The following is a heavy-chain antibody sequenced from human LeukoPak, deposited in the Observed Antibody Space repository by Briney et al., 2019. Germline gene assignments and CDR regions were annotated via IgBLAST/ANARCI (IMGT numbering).Heavy chain of an antibody. J-gene: IGHJ4*02. Sequence: GGSLRLSCAASGFTFSSYWTSWVRQAPGKGLEWVANIKQDGSEKYYVDSVKGRFTISRDNAKNSLYLQMNSLRAEDTAVYYCARTAAVYYFDYWGQGTLVTVSS. D-gene: IGHD6-13*01. CDR3: ARTAAVYYFDY. V-gene: IGHV3-7*01. CDR1: GFTFSSYW. CDR2: IKQDGSEK.